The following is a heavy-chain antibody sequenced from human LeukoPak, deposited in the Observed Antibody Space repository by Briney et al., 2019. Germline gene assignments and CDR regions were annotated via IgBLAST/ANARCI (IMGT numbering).Heavy chain of an antibody. Sequence: GGSLRLSCAASGFTFSSYAMSWVRQAPGKGLEWVSDISGSGGSTYYADSVKGRFTISRDNSKNTPYLQMDSLRAEDTAVYYCAKVSVSSGYYYVGYWGQRTLVTVSS. D-gene: IGHD3-22*01. J-gene: IGHJ4*02. CDR1: GFTFSSYA. V-gene: IGHV3-23*01. CDR3: AKVSVSSGYYYVGY. CDR2: ISGSGGST.